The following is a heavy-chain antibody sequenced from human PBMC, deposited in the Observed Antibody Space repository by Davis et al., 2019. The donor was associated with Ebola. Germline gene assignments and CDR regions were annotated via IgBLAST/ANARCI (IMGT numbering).Heavy chain of an antibody. CDR1: GYSFTSYW. V-gene: IGHV5-51*01. J-gene: IGHJ4*02. CDR3: ARPSCYTATCEDFES. Sequence: GESLKISCKGSGYSFTSYWIGWVRQMPGKGLEWMGIIYPGDSDTRYSPSFQGQVTISADKSISTAYLHWNSLKASDTATYYCARPSCYTATCEDFESWGQGTLVTVSS. D-gene: IGHD3-16*02. CDR2: IYPGDSDT.